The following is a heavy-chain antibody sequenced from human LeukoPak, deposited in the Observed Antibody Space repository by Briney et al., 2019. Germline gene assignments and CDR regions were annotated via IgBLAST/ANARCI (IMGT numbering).Heavy chain of an antibody. CDR2: IYPGDSDT. CDR3: ARALDTSGYPFDY. D-gene: IGHD3-22*01. V-gene: IGHV5-51*01. CDR1: GYTFANYW. Sequence: GEALKISCKASGYTFANYWIGWVRQVPGKALEWMGIIYPGDSDTKYSPSFQGQVTISADKSISTAYLQWSGLKASDIAMYYCARALDTSGYPFDYWGQETLVTVSS. J-gene: IGHJ4*02.